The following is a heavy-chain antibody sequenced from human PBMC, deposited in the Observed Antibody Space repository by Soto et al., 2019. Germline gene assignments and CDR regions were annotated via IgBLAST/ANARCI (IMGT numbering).Heavy chain of an antibody. CDR3: ARGLRYCSGGSCYYLSWFDP. Sequence: QVQLQQWGAGLLKPSETLSLTCAVYGGSFSGYYWSWIRQPPGKGLEWIGEINHSGSTNYNPSLKSRVPISVDTSKNQFSLKLSSVTAADTAVYYCARGLRYCSGGSCYYLSWFDPWGQGTLVTVSS. CDR1: GGSFSGYY. CDR2: INHSGST. D-gene: IGHD2-15*01. J-gene: IGHJ5*02. V-gene: IGHV4-34*01.